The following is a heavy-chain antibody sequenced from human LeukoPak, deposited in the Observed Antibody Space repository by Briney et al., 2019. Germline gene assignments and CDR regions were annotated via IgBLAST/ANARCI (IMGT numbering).Heavy chain of an antibody. V-gene: IGHV5-51*01. J-gene: IGHJ3*02. CDR3: ARRTGDLSNAFDI. Sequence: GESLQISCKGSGYSFTSYWIGWVRQMPGQGLEWMGIIYPGDSDTRYSPSFQGQVTISADKSISTAYLQWSSLKASDTAMYYCARRTGDLSNAFDIWGQGTMVTVSS. CDR1: GYSFTSYW. CDR2: IYPGDSDT. D-gene: IGHD7-27*01.